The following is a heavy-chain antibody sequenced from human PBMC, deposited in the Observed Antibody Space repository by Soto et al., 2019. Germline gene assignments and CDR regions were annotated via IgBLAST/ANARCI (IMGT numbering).Heavy chain of an antibody. Sequence: QVQLQESGPGLVKPSQTLSLTCTVSGGSISSGGYYWSWIRQHPGKGLEWIGYIYYSGSTYYNPSIXRGXTISVDTSKNPFSLTLSSVTAADTAVYYCARSVFPWGQGTLVTVSS. CDR1: GGSISSGGYY. CDR2: IYYSGST. V-gene: IGHV4-31*03. J-gene: IGHJ5*02. CDR3: ARSVFP.